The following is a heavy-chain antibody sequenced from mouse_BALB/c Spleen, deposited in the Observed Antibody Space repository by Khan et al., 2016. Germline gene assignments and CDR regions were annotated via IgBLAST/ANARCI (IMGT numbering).Heavy chain of an antibody. V-gene: IGHV3-2*02. CDR1: GYSITSDYA. CDR2: ISYSGST. CDR3: AREGVNYDYFFDY. Sequence: VQLQESGPGLVKPSQSLSLTCTVTGYSITSDYAWNWIRQFPGNKLEWMGYISYSGSTSYNPSLKSRISITRDTSKNQFFLQLNSVTTEDTATYYCAREGVNYDYFFDYWGQGTTRTVAS. D-gene: IGHD2-4*01. J-gene: IGHJ2*01.